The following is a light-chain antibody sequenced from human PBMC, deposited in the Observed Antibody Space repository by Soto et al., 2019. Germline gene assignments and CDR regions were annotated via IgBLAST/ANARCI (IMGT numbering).Light chain of an antibody. V-gene: IGKV3-20*01. CDR3: QQYGSSAQT. CDR2: GAS. Sequence: ESVLTQSPGTLSLSPGERATLSCTASQSLSSSYLAWYQQKPGQAPRLLIYGASGRATGIPDRFSGGGSGADFALTISRLEPGDSAMYYCQQYGSSAQTFGQGTKVEIK. CDR1: QSLSSSY. J-gene: IGKJ1*01.